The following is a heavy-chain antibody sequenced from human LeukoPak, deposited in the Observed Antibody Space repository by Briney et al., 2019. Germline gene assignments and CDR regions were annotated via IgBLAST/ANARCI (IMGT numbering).Heavy chain of an antibody. V-gene: IGHV4-30-4*01. CDR1: GGSISSGDYY. CDR3: ARPYYYDSRIDP. CDR2: MYYSGST. Sequence: SETLSLTCTLSGGSISSGDYYWSWIRQPPGKGLEWIAYMYYSGSTYYNPSLKSRVTMSADTSKNQLSLKLSSVTAADTAVYYCARPYYYDSRIDPCGQGILVTVSS. D-gene: IGHD3-22*01. J-gene: IGHJ5*02.